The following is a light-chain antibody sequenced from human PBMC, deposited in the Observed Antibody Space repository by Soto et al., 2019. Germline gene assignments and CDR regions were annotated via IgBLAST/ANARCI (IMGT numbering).Light chain of an antibody. J-gene: IGLJ2*01. CDR2: EVN. CDR1: SSDVGGYKY. V-gene: IGLV2-8*01. CDR3: CSYAGSNNLV. Sequence: QSALTQPPSASGSPGQSVTISCTGTSSDVGGYKYVSWYQQHPGKAPKLMIFEVNKRPSGVPDRFSGSKSGNTASLTVSGLQAEDEADYYCCSYAGSNNLVFGGGTKLTVL.